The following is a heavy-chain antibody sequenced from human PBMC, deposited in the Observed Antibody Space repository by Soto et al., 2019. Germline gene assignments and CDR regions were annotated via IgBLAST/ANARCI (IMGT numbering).Heavy chain of an antibody. Sequence: PGGSLRLSCAASGFTFSSYSMNWVRQAPGKGLEWVSSISSSSSYIYYADSVKGRFTISRDNAKNSLYLQMNSLRAEDTAVYYCARVTGTAIGYCSGGSCYLDAFDIWGQGTMVTVSS. D-gene: IGHD2-15*01. V-gene: IGHV3-21*01. CDR3: ARVTGTAIGYCSGGSCYLDAFDI. CDR1: GFTFSSYS. J-gene: IGHJ3*02. CDR2: ISSSSSYI.